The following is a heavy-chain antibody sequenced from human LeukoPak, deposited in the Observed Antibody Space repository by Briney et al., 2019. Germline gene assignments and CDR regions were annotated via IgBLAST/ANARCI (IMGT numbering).Heavy chain of an antibody. CDR2: IYYSGST. V-gene: IGHV4-30-4*08. CDR3: ARKLAGGPYGDYRRRYMDV. D-gene: IGHD4-17*01. CDR1: GGSISSGDYY. Sequence: SETLSLTCTVSGGSISSGDYYWSWIRQPPGKGLEWIGYIYYSGSTYYNPSLKSRVTISVGTSKNQFSLKLSSVTAADTAVYYCARKLAGGPYGDYRRRYMDVWGKGTTVTVSS. J-gene: IGHJ6*03.